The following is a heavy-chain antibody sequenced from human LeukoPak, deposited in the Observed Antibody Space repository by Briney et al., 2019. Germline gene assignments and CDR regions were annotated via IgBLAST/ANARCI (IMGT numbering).Heavy chain of an antibody. CDR2: IWYDGSNK. CDR3: ARALSWIGEPSRAFDI. D-gene: IGHD3-10*01. CDR1: GFTFSSYG. J-gene: IGHJ3*02. V-gene: IGHV3-33*01. Sequence: PGGSLRLSCAASGFTFSSYGMHRVRQAPGKGLEWVAVIWYDGSNKYYADSVKGRFTISRDNSKNTLYLQMNSLRAEDTAVYYCARALSWIGEPSRAFDIWGQGTMVTVSS.